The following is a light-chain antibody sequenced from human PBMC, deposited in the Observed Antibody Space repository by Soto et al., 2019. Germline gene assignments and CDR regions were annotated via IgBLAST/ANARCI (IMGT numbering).Light chain of an antibody. CDR3: QQYGSSPPSST. J-gene: IGKJ5*01. CDR1: QRVSSGY. Sequence: EIVLTQSLGTLSLSPGERATLSCRASQRVSSGYLAWYQQKPGQAPRLLIYGASNRATGIPDRFSGRGSGTDFTLTISRLEPEDFAVYYCQQYGSSPPSSTFGQGTRLEIK. V-gene: IGKV3-20*01. CDR2: GAS.